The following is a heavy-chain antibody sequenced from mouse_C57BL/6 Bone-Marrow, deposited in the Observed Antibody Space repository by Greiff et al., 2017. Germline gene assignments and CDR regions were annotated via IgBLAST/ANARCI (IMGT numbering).Heavy chain of an antibody. Sequence: EVQVVESGGGLVKPGGSLKLSCAASGFTFSSYAMSWVRQTPEKRLEWVATISDGGSYTYYPDNVKGRFTISRDNAKKNQNLQMSNLKSEDTAMYYFARDFITTALSFDVWGTGTTVSVTA. CDR1: GFTFSSYA. D-gene: IGHD1-1*01. CDR2: ISDGGSYT. CDR3: ARDFITTALSFDV. J-gene: IGHJ1*03. V-gene: IGHV5-4*01.